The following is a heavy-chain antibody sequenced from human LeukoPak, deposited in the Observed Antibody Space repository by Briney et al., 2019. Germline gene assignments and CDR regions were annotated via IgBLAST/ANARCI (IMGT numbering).Heavy chain of an antibody. V-gene: IGHV3-66*01. J-gene: IGHJ6*02. CDR1: GFSVSSNY. Sequence: GGSLRLSCVVSGFSVSSNYMSWVRQAPGMGLEWVSVIYSGGSKYYADSVKGRFTISRDNARNSVYLQMNSLRAEDTAVYYCARDPGIANVWGQGTTVTVSS. D-gene: IGHD6-13*01. CDR2: IYSGGSK. CDR3: ARDPGIANV.